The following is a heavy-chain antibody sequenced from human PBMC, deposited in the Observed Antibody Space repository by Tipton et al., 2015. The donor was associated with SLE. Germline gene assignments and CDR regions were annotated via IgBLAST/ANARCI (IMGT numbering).Heavy chain of an antibody. CDR3: ARDLLRYFDL. J-gene: IGHJ2*01. CDR1: GGSFSAYY. V-gene: IGHV4-34*01. Sequence: TLSLTCAVYGGSFSAYYWSWIRQPPGKGLEWIGSIYYSGSTYYNPSLKSRVTISVDTSKNQFSLKLSSVTAADTAVYYCARDLLRYFDLWGRGTLVTVSS. CDR2: IYYSGST.